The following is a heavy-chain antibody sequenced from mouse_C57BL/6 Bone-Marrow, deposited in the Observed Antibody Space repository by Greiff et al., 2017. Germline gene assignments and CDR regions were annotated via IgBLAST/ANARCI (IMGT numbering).Heavy chain of an antibody. CDR3: ATLRRDWYFDV. J-gene: IGHJ1*03. CDR2: IYPRSGNT. CDR1: GYTFTSYG. D-gene: IGHD1-2*01. V-gene: IGHV1-81*01. Sequence: QVQLQQSGAELARPGASVKLSCKASGYTFTSYGISWVKQRTGQGLEWIGEIYPRSGNTYYNEKFKGKATLTADKSSSTAYMELRSLTTEDSAVYFCATLRRDWYFDVWGTGTTVTVSS.